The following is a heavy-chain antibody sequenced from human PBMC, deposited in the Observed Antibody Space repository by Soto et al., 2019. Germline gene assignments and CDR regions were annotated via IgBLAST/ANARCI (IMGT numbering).Heavy chain of an antibody. CDR3: AREPVVVVIKTYYGMDV. D-gene: IGHD2-15*01. CDR2: IIPIFGTA. V-gene: IGHV1-69*01. CDR1: GGTFSSYA. Sequence: QVQLVQSGAEVKKPGSSVKVSCKASGGTFSSYAISWVRQAPGQGLEWMGGIIPIFGTANYAQKFQGRVTITADESTSTAYMELSSLRSEDTAVYYCAREPVVVVIKTYYGMDVWGQGTTVTVSS. J-gene: IGHJ6*02.